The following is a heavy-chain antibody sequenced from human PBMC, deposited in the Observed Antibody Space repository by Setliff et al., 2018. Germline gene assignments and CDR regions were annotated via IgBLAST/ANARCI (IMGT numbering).Heavy chain of an antibody. CDR1: GASINNHF. Sequence: SETLSLTCTVSGASINNHFWSWIRQPPGKGLEWIGYLSHSGSSNYNPSLKSRVTMLVDTSKNQFSLKLSSVTAADTAVYYCAKVITVFGVVIMENWFDPWGQGTQVTVSS. V-gene: IGHV4-59*11. D-gene: IGHD3-3*01. CDR2: LSHSGSS. CDR3: AKVITVFGVVIMENWFDP. J-gene: IGHJ5*02.